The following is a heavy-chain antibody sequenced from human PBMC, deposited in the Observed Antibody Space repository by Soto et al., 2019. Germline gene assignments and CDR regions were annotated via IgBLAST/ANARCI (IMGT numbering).Heavy chain of an antibody. D-gene: IGHD5-12*01. V-gene: IGHV3-74*01. CDR3: VRSRYGDY. Sequence: EVQLVESGGGLVQPGGSLRLSCAASGFTFSSYWMHWVRQAPGKGLVWVSRINSDGSSTDYADSVKGRFTISRDNAKNAVFLQMSSLRAEDTAVYYCVRSRYGDYVGQGTLVTVSS. J-gene: IGHJ4*02. CDR1: GFTFSSYW. CDR2: INSDGSST.